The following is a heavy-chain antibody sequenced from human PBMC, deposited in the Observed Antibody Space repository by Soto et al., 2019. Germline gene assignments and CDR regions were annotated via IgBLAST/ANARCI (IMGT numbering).Heavy chain of an antibody. CDR1: GDSVSSNSAA. D-gene: IGHD6-13*01. Sequence: SQTLSLTCAISGDSVSSNSAAWNWIRQSPSRGLEWLGRTYYRSKWYNDYAVSVKSRITINPDTSKNQFSLQLNSVTPEDTAVYYCARDSTPPGIAAAGTWPYYYGMDVWGQGTTVTVSS. CDR2: TYYRSKWYN. V-gene: IGHV6-1*01. CDR3: ARDSTPPGIAAAGTWPYYYGMDV. J-gene: IGHJ6*02.